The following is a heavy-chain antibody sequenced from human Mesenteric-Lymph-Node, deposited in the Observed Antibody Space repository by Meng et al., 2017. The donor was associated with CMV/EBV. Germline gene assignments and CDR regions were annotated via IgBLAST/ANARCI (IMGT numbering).Heavy chain of an antibody. Sequence: GSLRLSCTVSGASISNYYWSWSRQPPGKGLEWIGYIYYSGTTNYNPSLKSRVTISLDTSQTQFSLKLSSVTAADTAVYYCARVGRSAAGFDYWGQGTLVTVSS. CDR3: ARVGRSAAGFDY. V-gene: IGHV4-59*01. J-gene: IGHJ4*02. D-gene: IGHD6-13*01. CDR2: IYYSGTT. CDR1: GASISNYY.